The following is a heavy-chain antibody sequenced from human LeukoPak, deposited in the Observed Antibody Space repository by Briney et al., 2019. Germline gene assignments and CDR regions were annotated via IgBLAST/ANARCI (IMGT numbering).Heavy chain of an antibody. D-gene: IGHD2-15*01. Sequence: PGGSLRLSCAASGFTVSSNYMSWVRQAPGKGLEWVSVIYSGGSTYYADSVKGRFTISRDNSKNTLYLQMNSLRAEDTAVYYCAKAVSSGYYYYGMDVWGQGTTVTVSS. CDR2: IYSGGST. CDR3: AKAVSSGYYYYGMDV. CDR1: GFTVSSNY. J-gene: IGHJ6*02. V-gene: IGHV3-53*01.